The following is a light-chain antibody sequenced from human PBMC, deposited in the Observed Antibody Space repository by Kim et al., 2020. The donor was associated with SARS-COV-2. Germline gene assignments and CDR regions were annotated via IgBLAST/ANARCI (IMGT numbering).Light chain of an antibody. J-gene: IGKJ2*01. V-gene: IGKV1-5*01. CDR3: QQYNSYSPT. Sequence: SASVGDRVTISCRARQSYRSCLAWYQQNPGKAPELVLCDVSSVESGVPSRFRRRGSGTEFTLHINSLQSDDFATFYCQQYNSYSPTFGRGTELEIK. CDR1: QSYRSC. CDR2: DVS.